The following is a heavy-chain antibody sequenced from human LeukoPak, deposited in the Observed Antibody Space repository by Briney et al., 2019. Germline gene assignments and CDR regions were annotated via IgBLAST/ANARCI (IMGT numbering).Heavy chain of an antibody. Sequence: SVKVSCKASGGTFSSYAISWVRQAPGQGLEWMGGIIPIFGTANYAQKFQGRVTITADESTSTAYMELSSLRSEDTAVYYCARANRNGGYSYGCLDYWGQGTLVTVSS. V-gene: IGHV1-69*13. CDR2: IIPIFGTA. D-gene: IGHD5-18*01. J-gene: IGHJ4*02. CDR3: ARANRNGGYSYGCLDY. CDR1: GGTFSSYA.